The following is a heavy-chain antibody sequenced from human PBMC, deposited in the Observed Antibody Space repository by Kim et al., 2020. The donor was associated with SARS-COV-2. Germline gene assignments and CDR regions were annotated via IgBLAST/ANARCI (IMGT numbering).Heavy chain of an antibody. J-gene: IGHJ5*02. Sequence: GGSLRLSCAASGFTFSDYYMSWIRQAPGKGLEWVSYISSSSSYTNYADSVKGRFTISRDNPKNSLYLQMNSLRAEDTAVYYCARVGVRGPRGWFDPWGQGTLVTVSS. D-gene: IGHD3-10*01. CDR2: ISSSSSYT. V-gene: IGHV3-11*06. CDR3: ARVGVRGPRGWFDP. CDR1: GFTFSDYY.